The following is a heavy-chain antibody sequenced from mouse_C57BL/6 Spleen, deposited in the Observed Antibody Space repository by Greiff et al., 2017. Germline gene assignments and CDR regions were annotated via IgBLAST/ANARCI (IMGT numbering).Heavy chain of an antibody. D-gene: IGHD3-2*02. CDR1: GFNIKDDY. CDR2: IDPENGDT. CDR3: TTDSSGYNYFDY. J-gene: IGHJ2*01. Sequence: EVQGVESGAELVRPGASVKLSCTASGFNIKDDYMHWVKQRPEQGLEWIGWIDPENGDTEYASKFQGKATITADTSSNTAYLQLSSLTSEDTAVYYCTTDSSGYNYFDYWGQGTTLTVSS. V-gene: IGHV14-4*01.